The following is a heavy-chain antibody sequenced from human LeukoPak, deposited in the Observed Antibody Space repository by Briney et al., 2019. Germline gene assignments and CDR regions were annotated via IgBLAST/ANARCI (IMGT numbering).Heavy chain of an antibody. Sequence: PGGSLRLSCAASGFTFNSYWMSWVRQAPGKGLEWVANIKQDGSEKYYVDSVKGRFTISRDNAKNSLYLQMNSLGAEDTAVYYCARTYYYASSAHSPIGYWGQGTLVTVSS. D-gene: IGHD3-22*01. J-gene: IGHJ4*02. CDR1: GFTFNSYW. V-gene: IGHV3-7*01. CDR2: IKQDGSEK. CDR3: ARTYYYASSAHSPIGY.